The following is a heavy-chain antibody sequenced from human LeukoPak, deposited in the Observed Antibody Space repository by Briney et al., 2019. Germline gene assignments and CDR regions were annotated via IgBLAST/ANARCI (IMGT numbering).Heavy chain of an antibody. V-gene: IGHV3-23*01. CDR1: GFTFSSYE. J-gene: IGHJ4*02. CDR3: AKDRHGGNSGPYYFDY. D-gene: IGHD4-23*01. CDR2: ISGSGDTT. Sequence: GGSLRLSCAASGFTFSSYEMNWVRQAPGKGLEWVSAISGSGDTTYYADSVKGRFTISRDNSKNTVYLQMNSLRAEQDTAVYYCAKDRHGGNSGPYYFDYWGQGTLVTVSS.